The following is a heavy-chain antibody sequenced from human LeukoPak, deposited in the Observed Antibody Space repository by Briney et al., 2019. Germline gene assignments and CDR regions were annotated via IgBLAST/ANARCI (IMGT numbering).Heavy chain of an antibody. J-gene: IGHJ4*02. V-gene: IGHV3-48*04. CDR1: GFTFSSYS. CDR2: ISSSNTI. D-gene: IGHD1-7*01. Sequence: GGSLRLSCAASGFTFSSYSMNWVRQAPGKGLEWVSYISSSNTIYYADSVKGRFTISRDNAKNSLYLQMNSLRAEDTAVYYCAKELGTTNYWGQGTLVTVSS. CDR3: AKELGTTNY.